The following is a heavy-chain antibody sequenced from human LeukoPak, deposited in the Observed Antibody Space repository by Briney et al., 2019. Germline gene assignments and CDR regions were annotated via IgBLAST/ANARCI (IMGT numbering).Heavy chain of an antibody. CDR1: GFTFRNYG. CDR3: AREVFYDILTGYQRHFDY. CDR2: ISSSGSTI. D-gene: IGHD3-9*01. V-gene: IGHV3-48*01. Sequence: GGSLRLSCAASGFTFRNYGMHWVRQAPGKGLEWVSYISSSGSTIYYADSVKGRFTISRDNSKNTLYLQMNSLRAGDTAVYYCAREVFYDILTGYQRHFDYWGQGTLVTVSS. J-gene: IGHJ4*02.